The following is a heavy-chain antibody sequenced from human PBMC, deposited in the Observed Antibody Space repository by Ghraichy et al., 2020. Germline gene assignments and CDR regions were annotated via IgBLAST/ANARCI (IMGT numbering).Heavy chain of an antibody. CDR3: ARLTGYYY. D-gene: IGHD3-9*01. CDR2: IYYSGST. J-gene: IGHJ4*02. CDR1: GGSISSSSYY. Sequence: GSLSLTCTVSGGSISSSSYYWGWIRQPPGKGLEWIGSIYYSGSTYYNPSLKSRVTISVDTSKNQFSLKLSSVTAADTAVYYCARLTGYYYWGQGTLVTVSS. V-gene: IGHV4-39*01.